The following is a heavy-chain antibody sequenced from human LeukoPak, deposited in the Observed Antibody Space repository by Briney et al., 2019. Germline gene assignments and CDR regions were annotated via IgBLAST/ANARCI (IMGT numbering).Heavy chain of an antibody. J-gene: IGHJ6*03. CDR1: GFTFSDYY. Sequence: GGSLRLSYAASGFTFSDYYMSWIRQAPGKGLEWVSYISHSGRTMYYADSVKGRFTISRDNAKNSLYLQMNSLRAGDTAVYYCARDSIVRGNIGNDMDVWGKGTTVTVSS. V-gene: IGHV3-11*01. D-gene: IGHD2-8*01. CDR2: ISHSGRTM. CDR3: ARDSIVRGNIGNDMDV.